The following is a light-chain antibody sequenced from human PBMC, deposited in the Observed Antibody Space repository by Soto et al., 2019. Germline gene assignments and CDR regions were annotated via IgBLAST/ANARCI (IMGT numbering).Light chain of an antibody. V-gene: IGLV2-23*02. Sequence: QSVLTQPASVSGSPGQSIAISCTGTSSDVGSYNLVSWYQQHPGKAPKLMIYEVSKRPSGVSNRFSGSKSGNTASLTISGSQAEGEAIYYCCSYAGSSAFGPYVFGTGTKFTV. CDR1: SSDVGSYNL. CDR3: CSYAGSSAFGPYV. CDR2: EVS. J-gene: IGLJ1*01.